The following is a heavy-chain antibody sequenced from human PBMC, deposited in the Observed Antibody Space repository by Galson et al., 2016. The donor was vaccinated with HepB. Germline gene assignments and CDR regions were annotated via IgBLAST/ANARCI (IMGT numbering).Heavy chain of an antibody. V-gene: IGHV6-1*01. CDR3: ARGGTYDISGSYSPREAWFES. CDR1: GDSVSRNSGT. D-gene: IGHD3-22*01. CDR2: TYYRSKWSN. J-gene: IGHJ5*01. Sequence: CAISGDSVSRNSGTWNWIRQSPSRGLEWLGRTYYRSKWSNDYAVFVKSRISINPDTSKNQFSLQLNSVTPEDTAVYYCARGGTYDISGSYSPREAWFESWGQGTLGTVSS.